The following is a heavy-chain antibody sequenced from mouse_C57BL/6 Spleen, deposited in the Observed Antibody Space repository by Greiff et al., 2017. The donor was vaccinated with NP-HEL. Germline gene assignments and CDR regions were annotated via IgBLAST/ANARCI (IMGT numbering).Heavy chain of an antibody. CDR1: GYTFTDYE. D-gene: IGHD2-4*01. J-gene: IGHJ3*01. CDR2: IDPETGGT. Sequence: VQLKQSGAELVRPGASVTLSCKASGYTFTDYEMHWVKQTPVHGLEWIGAIDPETGGTAYNQKFKGKAILTADKSSSTAYMELRSLTSEDSAVYYCTRCTDYDYDGFAYWGQGTLVTVSA. CDR3: TRCTDYDYDGFAY. V-gene: IGHV1-15*01.